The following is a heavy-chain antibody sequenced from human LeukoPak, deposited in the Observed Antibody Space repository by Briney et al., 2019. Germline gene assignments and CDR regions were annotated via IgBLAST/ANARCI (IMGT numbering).Heavy chain of an antibody. J-gene: IGHJ3*02. V-gene: IGHV4-34*01. D-gene: IGHD3-22*01. CDR1: GGSISSHY. CDR2: INHSGST. Sequence: SETLSLTCTVSGGSISSHYWSWIRQPPGKGLEWIGEINHSGSTNYNPSLKSRVTISVDTSKNQFSLKLSSVTAADTAVYYCARVKWLDAFDIWGQGTMVTVSS. CDR3: ARVKWLDAFDI.